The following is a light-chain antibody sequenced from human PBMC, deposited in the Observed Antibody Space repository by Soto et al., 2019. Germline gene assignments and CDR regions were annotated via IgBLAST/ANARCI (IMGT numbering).Light chain of an antibody. CDR2: KAS. CDR1: QSISSW. J-gene: IGKJ2*01. Sequence: DIQMTQSPSTLSASVGDRVTITCRASQSISSWLAWYQQKPGKAPKLLIYKASTLEGGVPSRFSGSGSGTEVTLPISSLQPDDFATYYCQEYNSYLHTFGQGNKLEIK. CDR3: QEYNSYLHT. V-gene: IGKV1-5*03.